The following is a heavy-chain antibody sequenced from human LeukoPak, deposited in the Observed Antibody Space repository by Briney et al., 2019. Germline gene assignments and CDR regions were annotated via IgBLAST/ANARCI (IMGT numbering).Heavy chain of an antibody. CDR1: GSSLSTSAVG. J-gene: IGHJ5*02. CDR2: IYWNGDK. Sequence: ESGPTLVKPTQTLTLTCTFSGSSLSTSAVGVGWIRQPPGRALEWLALIYWNGDKRYSPSLRSRLTITKDTSKNQVVLTMTNMDPVDTATYYCAHRIRFGESSNENWFDPWGQGTLVTVSS. CDR3: AHRIRFGESSNENWFDP. D-gene: IGHD3-10*01. V-gene: IGHV2-5*01.